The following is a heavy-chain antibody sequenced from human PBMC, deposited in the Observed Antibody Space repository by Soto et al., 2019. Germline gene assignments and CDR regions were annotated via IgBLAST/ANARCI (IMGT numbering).Heavy chain of an antibody. V-gene: IGHV1-69*13. J-gene: IGHJ4*02. CDR2: IIPNFGTA. CDR1: GGTFSSHA. D-gene: IGHD2-15*01. CDR3: ARWGGVVTDPTFIGPFDH. Sequence: GASVKVSCKAFGGTFSSHAITWVRQAPGEGLEWVGGIIPNFGTANYAQKFQGRVTITADESTSTVYMELSSLRPDDTAVYYCARWGGVVTDPTFIGPFDHWGQGALVTVSS.